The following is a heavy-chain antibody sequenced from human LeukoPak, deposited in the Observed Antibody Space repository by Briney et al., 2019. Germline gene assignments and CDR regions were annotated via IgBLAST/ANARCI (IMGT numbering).Heavy chain of an antibody. V-gene: IGHV3-23*01. CDR2: ISGSGGTT. J-gene: IGHJ4*02. D-gene: IGHD4-17*01. Sequence: PGGSLRLSCAASGFTFSSYSMTWARQAPGKGLEWVSVISGSGGTTYYADSVQGRFTISRDNSKSMLYLQMNSLRAEDTAVYYCAKSPMRTYSDQKTDYWGQGTLVTVSS. CDR1: GFTFSSYS. CDR3: AKSPMRTYSDQKTDY.